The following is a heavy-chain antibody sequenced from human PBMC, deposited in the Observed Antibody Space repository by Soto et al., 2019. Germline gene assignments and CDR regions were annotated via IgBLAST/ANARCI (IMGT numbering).Heavy chain of an antibody. D-gene: IGHD2-2*02. J-gene: IGHJ1*01. Sequence: QVQLVQSGAEVKKPGASVKVSCKASGYTFTSSGISWVRPAPGQGLAWMGWISAYNVNANYAQKLQGRVTMTTDTSTSTADMELRSLRADDTAVYYCARDSCRSTSCYTHDWGQGTLVTVSS. CDR3: ARDSCRSTSCYTHD. CDR1: GYTFTSSG. V-gene: IGHV1-18*01. CDR2: ISAYNVNA.